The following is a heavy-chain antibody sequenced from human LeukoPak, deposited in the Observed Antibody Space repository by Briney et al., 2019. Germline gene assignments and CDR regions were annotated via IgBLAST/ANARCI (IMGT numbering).Heavy chain of an antibody. Sequence: PSETLSLTCTVSGGSISSYYWSWIRQPLGKGLEWIGYIYYSGSTNYNPSLKSRVTISVDKSKNQFSLKLSSVTAADTAVYYCARNSDWYYYYYMDVWGKGTTVTVSS. CDR2: IYYSGST. V-gene: IGHV4-59*12. CDR3: ARNSDWYYYYYMDV. J-gene: IGHJ6*03. D-gene: IGHD6-19*01. CDR1: GGSISSYY.